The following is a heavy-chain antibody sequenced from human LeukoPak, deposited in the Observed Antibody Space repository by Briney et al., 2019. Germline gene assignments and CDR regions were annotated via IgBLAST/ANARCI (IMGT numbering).Heavy chain of an antibody. D-gene: IGHD3-22*01. CDR3: ARVRALSYYDSSGDFYYFDY. CDR1: GGSISTHY. V-gene: IGHV4-59*11. J-gene: IGHJ4*02. CDR2: IYYSGST. Sequence: SETLSLTCSVSGGSISTHYWSWLRQPPGEGLEWIAYIYYSGSTDYNPSLKSRVTISVDTSQNQLSLKLSSVTAADTAVYYCARVRALSYYDSSGDFYYFDYWGQGTLVTVSS.